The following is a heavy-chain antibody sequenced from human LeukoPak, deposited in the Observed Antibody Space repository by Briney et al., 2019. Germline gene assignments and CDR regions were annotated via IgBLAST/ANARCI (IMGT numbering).Heavy chain of an antibody. CDR3: ARDLLSRPPDIVVVPAAISMYPYYYYGMDV. Sequence: ASVKVSCKASGGTFSSYAISWVRQAPGQGLEWMGGIIPIFGTANYAQKFQGRVTITADESTSTAYMELSSLRSEDTAVYYCARDLLSRPPDIVVVPAAISMYPYYYYGMDVWGQGTTVTVSS. D-gene: IGHD2-2*02. CDR2: IIPIFGTA. J-gene: IGHJ6*02. V-gene: IGHV1-69*13. CDR1: GGTFSSYA.